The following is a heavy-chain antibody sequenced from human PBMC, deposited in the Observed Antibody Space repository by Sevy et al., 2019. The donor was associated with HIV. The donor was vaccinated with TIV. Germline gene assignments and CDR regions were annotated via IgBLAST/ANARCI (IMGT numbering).Heavy chain of an antibody. D-gene: IGHD2-15*01. J-gene: IGHJ5*02. V-gene: IGHV4-59*01. CDR1: GGSGGSISDYY. CDR2: INYSRST. CDR3: ARGGTSLFAP. Sequence: SETLSLTCSVSGGSGGSISDYYWSWIRQPPGKGLEWIGYINYSRSTKFNPSLKSRVTISVDTSKNQFSLKLTSVTAAATAVYYCARGGTSLFAPWGQGTLVTVSS.